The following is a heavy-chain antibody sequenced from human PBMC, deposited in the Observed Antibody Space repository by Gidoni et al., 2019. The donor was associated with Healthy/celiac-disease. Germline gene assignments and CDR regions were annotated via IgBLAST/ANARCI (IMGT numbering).Heavy chain of an antibody. CDR1: GGSISRRGYY. J-gene: IGHJ4*02. D-gene: IGHD6-13*01. V-gene: IGHV4-31*03. Sequence: QLQLQASGPGLVKPSPTRSLTCTVSGGSISRRGYYWSWIRQHPGKGLEWIGYIYYSGSTYYNPSLKSRVTISVDTSKNQFSLKLSSVTAADTAVYYCARAPVWQQGVSYFDYWGQGTLVTVSS. CDR2: IYYSGST. CDR3: ARAPVWQQGVSYFDY.